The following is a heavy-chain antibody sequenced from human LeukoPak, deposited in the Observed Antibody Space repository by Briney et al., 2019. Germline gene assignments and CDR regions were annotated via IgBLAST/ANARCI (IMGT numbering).Heavy chain of an antibody. CDR2: ISSSGSSV. D-gene: IGHD3-22*01. CDR3: ARGNYPAWYYYDSSGYYWFDP. V-gene: IGHV3-11*01. Sequence: GGSLRLSCGASGFTFSDFSMSWIRQAPGKGLEWVAHISSSGSSVYYADSVKGRFTISRDNSKNSLFLRMNSLRAEDTAVYYCARGNYPAWYYYDSSGYYWFDPWGQGTLVTVSS. J-gene: IGHJ5*02. CDR1: GFTFSDFS.